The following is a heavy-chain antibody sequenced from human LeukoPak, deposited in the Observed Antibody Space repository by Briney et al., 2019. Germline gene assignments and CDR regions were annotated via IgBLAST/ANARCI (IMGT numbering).Heavy chain of an antibody. D-gene: IGHD1-26*01. J-gene: IGHJ4*02. Sequence: PSETLSLTCTVSGGSISSSSYYWAWIRQPPGKGLEWLGTFHKSGNTYYNPSLRSRVTISGDTSNNQLSLKVNSVTAADTAVYYCARESEVGAAFFDYWGQGTLVTVSS. V-gene: IGHV4-39*07. CDR2: FHKSGNT. CDR1: GGSISSSSYY. CDR3: ARESEVGAAFFDY.